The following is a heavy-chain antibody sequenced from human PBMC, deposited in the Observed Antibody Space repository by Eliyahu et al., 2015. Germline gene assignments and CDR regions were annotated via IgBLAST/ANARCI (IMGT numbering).Heavy chain of an antibody. V-gene: IGHV4-34*01. J-gene: IGHJ6*04. Sequence: QVQLQQWGAGLLKPSETLSLTCAVYGGSFSGYYWSWIRQPPGKGLEWIGEINHSGSTNYNPSLKSRVTISVDTSKNQFSLKLSSVTAADTAVYYCAREISSSWYYYYGMDVWGKGTTVTVSS. CDR3: AREISSSWYYYYGMDV. CDR1: GGSFSGYY. CDR2: INHSGST. D-gene: IGHD6-13*01.